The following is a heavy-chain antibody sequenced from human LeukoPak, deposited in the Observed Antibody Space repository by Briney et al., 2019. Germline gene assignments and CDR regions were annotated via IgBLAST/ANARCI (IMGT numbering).Heavy chain of an antibody. CDR3: AKEYLIFGVVLYYMDV. V-gene: IGHV3-23*01. Sequence: QSGGSLRLSCAASGFTFSSYCMSWVRQAAGKGREWVSAISGSGGSTYYADSVKGRFTISRDNSKTTLYLQMNSLRAEDTAVYYCAKEYLIFGVVLYYMDVWGNGTTVTVSS. CDR1: GFTFSSYC. D-gene: IGHD3-3*01. CDR2: ISGSGGST. J-gene: IGHJ6*03.